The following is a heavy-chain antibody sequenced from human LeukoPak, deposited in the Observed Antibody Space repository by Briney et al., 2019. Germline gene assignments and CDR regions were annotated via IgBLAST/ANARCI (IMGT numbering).Heavy chain of an antibody. CDR2: IPYDGSNK. J-gene: IGHJ5*02. V-gene: IGHV3-30*18. CDR3: AKEGIDSGSNWFDP. Sequence: GRSLRLSCAASGFTFSSYGMHWVRQAPGKGLEWVAVIPYDGSNKYYADSVKGRFTISRDNSKNTLYLQMNSLRAEDTAVYYCAKEGIDSGSNWFDPWGQGTLVTVSS. CDR1: GFTFSSYG. D-gene: IGHD6-6*01.